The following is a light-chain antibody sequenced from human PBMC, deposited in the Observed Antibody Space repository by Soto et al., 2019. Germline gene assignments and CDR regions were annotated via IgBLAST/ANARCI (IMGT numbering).Light chain of an antibody. J-gene: IGKJ1*01. V-gene: IGKV3-20*01. CDR3: QQYVTSSPRT. CDR1: HTISSSY. CDR2: GIS. Sequence: EIVLTQSPGTLSLSPGERATLSCRASHTISSSYLAWYQQKPGQAPRLLMYGISRRATGIPDRFSGSGYGTDFTLTITRLEPEDFAVYYCQQYVTSSPRTFGQGTKVDLK.